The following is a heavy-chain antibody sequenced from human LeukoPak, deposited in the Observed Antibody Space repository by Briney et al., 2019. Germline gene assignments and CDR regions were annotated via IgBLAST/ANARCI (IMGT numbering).Heavy chain of an antibody. Sequence: SQTLSLTCAISGGSVSSNSAAWNWIRQSSSRGLEWLGRTYYRSKWYNDYAVSVKSRITINPDTSKNQFSLQLNSVTPEDTAVYYCARGRRAYYGMDVWGQGTTVTVSS. J-gene: IGHJ6*02. CDR1: GGSVSSNSAA. CDR2: TYYRSKWYN. D-gene: IGHD3-10*01. CDR3: ARGRRAYYGMDV. V-gene: IGHV6-1*01.